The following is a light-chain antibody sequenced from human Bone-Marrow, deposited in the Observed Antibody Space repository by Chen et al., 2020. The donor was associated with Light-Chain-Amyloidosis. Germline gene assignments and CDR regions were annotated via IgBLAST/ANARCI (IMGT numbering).Light chain of an antibody. CDR2: YYSDSNK. CDR3: MIWPSNDWV. Sequence: QPVLTQPPSSSASPGESARLTCTLPSDINVGSYNIYWYQQKPGSPPRYLLYYYSDSNKGQGSGVPSRFSGFKDASAETGILLISEHQSEDEADYYCMIWPSNDWVFGGGTRLTVL. J-gene: IGLJ3*02. V-gene: IGLV5-37*01. CDR1: SDINVGSYN.